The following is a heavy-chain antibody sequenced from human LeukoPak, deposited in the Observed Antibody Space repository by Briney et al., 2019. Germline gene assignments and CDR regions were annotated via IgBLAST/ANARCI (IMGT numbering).Heavy chain of an antibody. V-gene: IGHV3-33*01. J-gene: IGHJ4*02. CDR2: IWYDGSNK. CDR3: ARDLGSGWPGDY. CDR1: GFTFSSYG. D-gene: IGHD6-19*01. Sequence: PGGSLRLSYAASGFTFSSYGMHWVRQAPGKGLEWVAVIWYDGSNKYYADSVKGRFTISRDNSKNTLYLQMNSLRAEDTAVYYCARDLGSGWPGDYWGQGTLVTVSS.